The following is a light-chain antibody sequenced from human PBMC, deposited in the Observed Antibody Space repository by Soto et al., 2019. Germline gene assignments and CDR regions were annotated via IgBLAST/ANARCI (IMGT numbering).Light chain of an antibody. J-gene: IGLJ2*01. CDR3: SSYAGSNNSVV. CDR1: SSDVGGYNY. Sequence: QSVLTQPPSASGSPGQSVTISCTGTSSDVGGYNYVSWYQQHPGKAPKLMIYEVSKRPSGVPDRFSGSKSGNTASLTVSGLQAEDEADYYCSSYAGSNNSVVFGGETQLTVL. CDR2: EVS. V-gene: IGLV2-8*01.